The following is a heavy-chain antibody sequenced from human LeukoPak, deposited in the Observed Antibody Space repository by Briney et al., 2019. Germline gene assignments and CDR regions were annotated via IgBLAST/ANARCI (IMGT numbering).Heavy chain of an antibody. Sequence: PSETLSLTCAVYGGSFSGYYWTWIRHTPGKGLDWIGEINYGGDTIYNPSLKSRVTISVDTSGNQFSLKMTSVTAADTAVYFCARGDHYDFWSDYYTQTGFFFDRWGQGTLVTVSS. V-gene: IGHV4-34*01. CDR1: GGSFSGYY. CDR3: ARGDHYDFWSDYYTQTGFFFDR. D-gene: IGHD3-3*01. CDR2: INYGGDT. J-gene: IGHJ4*02.